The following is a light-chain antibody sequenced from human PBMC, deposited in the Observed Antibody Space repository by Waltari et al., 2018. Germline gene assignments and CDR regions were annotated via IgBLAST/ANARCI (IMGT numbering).Light chain of an antibody. Sequence: QSVLTQPPSASGTPGQRVTISCSGSSPNIGSNTVNWYQQRPGTAPNLLIYSNNQRPSGVPDRFSGSKSGTSASLAISGLQSEDEADYYCAAWDDSLNGVVFGGGTKLTVL. CDR3: AAWDDSLNGVV. CDR1: SPNIGSNT. CDR2: SNN. V-gene: IGLV1-44*01. J-gene: IGLJ2*01.